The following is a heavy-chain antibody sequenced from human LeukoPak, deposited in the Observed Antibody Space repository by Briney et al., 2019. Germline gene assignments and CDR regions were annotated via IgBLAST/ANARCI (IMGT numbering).Heavy chain of an antibody. CDR2: INHSGST. D-gene: IGHD3-10*01. CDR3: ARGVTMVRGVIPADAFDI. J-gene: IGHJ3*02. V-gene: IGHV4-34*01. CDR1: GGSFSGYY. Sequence: PSETLSLTCAVYGGSFSGYYWSWICQPPGKGLEWIGEINHSGSTNYNPSLKSRVTISVDTSKNQFSLKLSSVTAADTAVYYCARGVTMVRGVIPADAFDIWGQGTMVTVSS.